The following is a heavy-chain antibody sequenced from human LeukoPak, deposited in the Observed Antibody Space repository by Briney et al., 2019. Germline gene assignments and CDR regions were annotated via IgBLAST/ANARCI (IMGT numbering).Heavy chain of an antibody. D-gene: IGHD5-18*01. V-gene: IGHV1-2*02. Sequence: ASVKVSCKTSGYTFTGYYIHWVRQGPGQGLEWMGWINPNSGGTNYAQKFQGRLTMTREMSISVVYMELRGLRSDDPAVYFCARGPFRNVDTNMVASRFDPWGQGALVTVSP. CDR3: ARGPFRNVDTNMVASRFDP. CDR2: INPNSGGT. J-gene: IGHJ5*02. CDR1: GYTFTGYY.